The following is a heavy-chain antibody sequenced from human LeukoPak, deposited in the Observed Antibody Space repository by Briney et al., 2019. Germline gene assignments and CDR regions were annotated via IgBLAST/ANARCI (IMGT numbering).Heavy chain of an antibody. D-gene: IGHD3-10*01. CDR3: ASPGSGRHAFDI. V-gene: IGHV4-34*01. CDR1: GGSFSGYY. CDR2: INHSGST. Sequence: SETLSLTCAVYGGSFSGYYWSWIRQPPGKGLEWIGEINHSGSTNYNPSLKSRVTISVDTSKNQFSLKLSSVTAADTAVYYCASPGSGRHAFDIWGQVTMLTVSS. J-gene: IGHJ3*02.